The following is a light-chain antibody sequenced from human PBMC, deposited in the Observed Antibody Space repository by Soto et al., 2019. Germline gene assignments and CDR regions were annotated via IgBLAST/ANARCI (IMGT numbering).Light chain of an antibody. CDR1: SSDVGGYNY. V-gene: IGLV2-14*03. J-gene: IGLJ1*01. CDR3: SSYTTSNTRQIV. CDR2: DVS. Sequence: QSVLTQPASVSGSPGHSITISCTGTSSDVGGYNYVSWYQHHPGKAPKLMIYDVSSRPSGVSNRFSGSKSGNTASLTISGLQPEDEADYYCSSYTTSNTRQIVFGTGTKVTVL.